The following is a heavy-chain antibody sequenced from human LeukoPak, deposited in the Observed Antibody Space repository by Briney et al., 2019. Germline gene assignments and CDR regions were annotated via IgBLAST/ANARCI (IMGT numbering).Heavy chain of an antibody. J-gene: IGHJ4*02. D-gene: IGHD3-16*01. CDR3: ARDSRPYGLDY. CDR2: IWYDGSNK. Sequence: GTSLRLSCVVSGFSLSNNGMHWVRQAPGKGLEWVAVIWYDGSNKYYADSVKGRFTISRDNSKNTLYLQMNSLRAEDTAVYYCARDSRPYGLDYWGQGTLVTVSS. V-gene: IGHV3-33*01. CDR1: GFSLSNNG.